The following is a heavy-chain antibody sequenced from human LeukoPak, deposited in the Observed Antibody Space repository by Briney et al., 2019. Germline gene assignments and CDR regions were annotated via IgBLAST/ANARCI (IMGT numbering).Heavy chain of an antibody. CDR3: ARVGIYGSGSYYNY. CDR1: GCSISSGDYY. Sequence: SQTLSLTCTVSGCSISSGDYYWSWIRQPPGKGLEWIGYIYYSGSTYYNPSLKSRVTISVDTSKNQFSLKLSSVTAADTAVYYCARVGIYGSGSYYNYWGQGTLVTVSS. V-gene: IGHV4-30-4*01. D-gene: IGHD3-10*01. J-gene: IGHJ4*02. CDR2: IYYSGST.